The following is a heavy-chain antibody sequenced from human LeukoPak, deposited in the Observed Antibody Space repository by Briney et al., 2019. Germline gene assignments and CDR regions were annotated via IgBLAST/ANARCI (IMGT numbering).Heavy chain of an antibody. V-gene: IGHV4-39*07. Sequence: SETLSLTCTVSGGFISSTTYYWGWIRQPPGKGLEWIGGIYYSGSTYYNPSLRSRVTISVDTSKNQFSLKLSSVTAADTAVYYCARGWVQLWSPFDYWGQGTLVTVSS. CDR1: GGFISSTTYY. D-gene: IGHD5-18*01. J-gene: IGHJ4*02. CDR2: IYYSGST. CDR3: ARGWVQLWSPFDY.